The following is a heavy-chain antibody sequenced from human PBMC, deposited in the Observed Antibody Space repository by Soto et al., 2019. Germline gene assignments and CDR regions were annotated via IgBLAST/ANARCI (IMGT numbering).Heavy chain of an antibody. CDR2: IYYSGST. J-gene: IGHJ5*02. D-gene: IGHD5-18*01. Sequence: QVQLQESGPGLVKPSQTLSLTCTVSGGSISSGGYYWSWIRQHPGKGLEWIGYIYYSGSTYYNPSLKSRVTISVDTSKNQFSLKLSSVTAADTAVYYCARGGYSYGPPYNWFDPWGQGTLVTVSS. V-gene: IGHV4-31*03. CDR3: ARGGYSYGPPYNWFDP. CDR1: GGSISSGGYY.